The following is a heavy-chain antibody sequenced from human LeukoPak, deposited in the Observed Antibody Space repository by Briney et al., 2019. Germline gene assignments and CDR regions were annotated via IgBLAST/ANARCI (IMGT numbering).Heavy chain of an antibody. CDR1: GGSISNTEYY. J-gene: IGHJ4*02. V-gene: IGHV4-39*01. CDR2: INYGGTT. D-gene: IGHD3-10*01. CDR3: ARYVVYGSGKYYFDY. Sequence: SETLSLTCTVSGGSISNTEYYWSWIRQPPGKELEWIASINYGGTTYYNPSLKSRVAVSVDTSKNQFSLRLSSVTAADTAVYLCARYVVYGSGKYYFDYWGQGSLVTVSS.